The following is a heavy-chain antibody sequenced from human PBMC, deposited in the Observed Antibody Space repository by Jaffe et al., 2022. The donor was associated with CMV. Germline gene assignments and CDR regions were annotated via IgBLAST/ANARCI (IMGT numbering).Heavy chain of an antibody. CDR1: GFTFSSYA. CDR2: ISGSGGST. D-gene: IGHD2-21*02. V-gene: IGHV3-23*04. J-gene: IGHJ4*02. CDR3: AKAYGGNSVWGSYYFDY. Sequence: EVQLVESGGGLVQPGGSLRLSCAASGFTFSSYAMSWVRQAPGKGLEWVSAISGSGGSTYYADSVKGRFTISRDNSKNTLYLQMNSLRAEDTAVYYCAKAYGGNSVWGSYYFDYWGQGTLVTVSS.